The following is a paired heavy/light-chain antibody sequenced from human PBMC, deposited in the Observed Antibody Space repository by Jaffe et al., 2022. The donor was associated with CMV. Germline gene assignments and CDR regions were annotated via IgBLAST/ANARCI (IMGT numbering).Heavy chain of an antibody. D-gene: IGHD6-19*01. CDR2: ISSSSTYI. CDR1: GFSFSSYS. CDR3: ARDHSAVAGSDCFDP. V-gene: IGHV3-21*01. J-gene: IGHJ5*02. Sequence: EVQLVESGGGLVKPGGSLRLSCAASGFSFSSYSMNWVRQAPGMGLEWVSSISSSSTYIYYADSVKGRFTISRDNAKNSLFLQMNSLRAEDTAVYYCARDHSAVAGSDCFDPWGQGTLVTVSS.
Light chain of an antibody. Sequence: DIQMTQSPSTLSTSVGDRVTITCRASQSISSWLAWYQQKPGKAPKLLIYKASSLESGVPSRFSGSGSGTEFTLTISSLQPDDFATYYCQQYNSYSRTFGQGTKVEIK. J-gene: IGKJ1*01. CDR1: QSISSW. V-gene: IGKV1-5*03. CDR2: KAS. CDR3: QQYNSYSRT.